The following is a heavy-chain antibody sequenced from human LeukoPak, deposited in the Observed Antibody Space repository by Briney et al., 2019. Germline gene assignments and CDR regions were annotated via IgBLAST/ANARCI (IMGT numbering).Heavy chain of an antibody. V-gene: IGHV3-74*01. CDR1: GFTFSRNW. Sequence: GGSLRLSCAATGFTFSRNWMHWVRQAPGKGLVWVSRISPDGSSTSYADSVKGRFTVSRDNAKNSLYLQMNSLRAEDTAVYYCARAYCSSTRCSYYFDSWGQGTLVTVSS. D-gene: IGHD2-2*01. CDR3: ARAYCSSTRCSYYFDS. CDR2: ISPDGSST. J-gene: IGHJ4*02.